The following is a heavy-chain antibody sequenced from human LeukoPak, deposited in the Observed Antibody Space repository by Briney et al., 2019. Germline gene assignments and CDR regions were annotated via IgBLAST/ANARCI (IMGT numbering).Heavy chain of an antibody. CDR1: GGTFSSYA. D-gene: IGHD3-3*01. Sequence: SVKVSCKASGGTFSSYAISWVRQAPGQGLEWMGGIIPIFGTANYSQKFQGRVTITADESTSTAYMELSSLRSEDTAVYYCARVLAASGYYPYYYYYYMDVWGKGTTVTVSS. CDR3: ARVLAASGYYPYYYYYYMDV. J-gene: IGHJ6*03. V-gene: IGHV1-69*13. CDR2: IIPIFGTA.